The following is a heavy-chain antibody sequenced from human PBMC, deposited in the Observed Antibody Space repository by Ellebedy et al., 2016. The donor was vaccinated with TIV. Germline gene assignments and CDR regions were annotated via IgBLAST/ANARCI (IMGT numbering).Heavy chain of an antibody. Sequence: MPGGSLRLSCGVYGGSFSGYYWTWIRQPPGKGLEWIGEFHHSGSTNYNPSLKSRVTISVDTSKNQFSLKLSSVTAADTAVYFCARAPYDVYRYFHLWGRGTLVAVSS. D-gene: IGHD3-3*01. CDR2: FHHSGST. CDR1: GGSFSGYY. V-gene: IGHV4-34*01. J-gene: IGHJ2*01. CDR3: ARAPYDVYRYFHL.